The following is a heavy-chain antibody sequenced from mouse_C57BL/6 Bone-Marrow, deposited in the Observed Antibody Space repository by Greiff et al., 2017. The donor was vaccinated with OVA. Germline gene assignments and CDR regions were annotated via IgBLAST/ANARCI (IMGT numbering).Heavy chain of an antibody. D-gene: IGHD4-1*01. CDR1: GYTFTSYW. J-gene: IGHJ1*03. CDR3: ARSVTGTYRYFDV. CDR2: IVPSGSYT. Sequence: VQLQQPGAELVKPGASVKLSCKASGYTFTSYWMQWVKQRPGQGLEWIGEIVPSGSYTNYTQKFKGKATLTVDTSSNTAYMQLISLTSDDSSVYYCARSVTGTYRYFDVWGTGTTVTVSS. V-gene: IGHV1-50*01.